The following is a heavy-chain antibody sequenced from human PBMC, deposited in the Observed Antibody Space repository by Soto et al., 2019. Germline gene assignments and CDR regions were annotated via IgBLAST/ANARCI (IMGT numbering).Heavy chain of an antibody. CDR3: ASRKKTRDAFDF. J-gene: IGHJ3*01. CDR2: VYAENSDI. V-gene: IGHV5-51*01. CDR1: GYIFINYW. Sequence: GESLTISCEGFGYIFINYWIGWVRQMSGKGLEWMGFVYAENSDIRYNPAFQGQVTISVDKSINAAYLQWSNLKASDTAIYYCASRKKTRDAFDFWGHGTRVTVSS.